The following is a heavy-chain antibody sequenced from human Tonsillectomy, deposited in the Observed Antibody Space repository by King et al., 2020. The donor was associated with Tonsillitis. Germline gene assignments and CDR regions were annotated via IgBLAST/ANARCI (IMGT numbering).Heavy chain of an antibody. Sequence: VQLVESGGGLVQPGRSLRLSCTASGFTFGDYAMSWVRQAPGKGLEWVGFIRSKAYGGTTEYAASVKGRFTISRDDSKSIAYLQMNSLKTEDTAVYYCTRDGADDYYYYYMDVWGKGTTVTVSS. CDR3: TRDGADDYYYYYMDV. CDR1: GFTFGDYA. J-gene: IGHJ6*03. CDR2: IRSKAYGGTT. V-gene: IGHV3-49*04. D-gene: IGHD3-10*01.